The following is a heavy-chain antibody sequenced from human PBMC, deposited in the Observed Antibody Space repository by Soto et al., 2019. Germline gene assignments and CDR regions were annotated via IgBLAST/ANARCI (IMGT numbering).Heavy chain of an antibody. Sequence: QVQLQESGPGLVKPSQTLSLTCTVSGGSISSGDYYWSWIRQHPGKGLEWIGYIYYSGGTYYNPSLKHRVTISVDTSKNQISLKLSSVTAADTAVYYCARDAYYGDPPYYYYYGMDVWGQGTTVTVSS. D-gene: IGHD4-17*01. CDR1: GGSISSGDYY. CDR3: ARDAYYGDPPYYYYYGMDV. CDR2: IYYSGGT. J-gene: IGHJ6*02. V-gene: IGHV4-31*03.